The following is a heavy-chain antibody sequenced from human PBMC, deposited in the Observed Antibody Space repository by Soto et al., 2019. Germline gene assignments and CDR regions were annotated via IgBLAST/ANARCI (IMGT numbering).Heavy chain of an antibody. V-gene: IGHV3-9*01. CDR3: AKDQYNWFAP. CDR2: ISWNSGSI. Sequence: GGSLRLSCAASGFTFDDYAMHWVRQAPGKGLEWVSGISWNSGSIGYADSVKGRFTISRDNAKNSLYLQMNSLRAEDTALYYCAKDQYNWFAPWGQGTLVTVSS. CDR1: GFTFDDYA. J-gene: IGHJ5*02.